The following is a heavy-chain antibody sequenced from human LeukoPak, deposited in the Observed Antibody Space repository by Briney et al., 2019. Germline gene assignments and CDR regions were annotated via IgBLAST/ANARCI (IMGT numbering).Heavy chain of an antibody. V-gene: IGHV4-59*04. Sequence: SETLSLTCTVSGGSISGYYWSWIRQPPGKGLEWIGYIYYSGSTYYNPSLKSRVTISVDTSKNQFSLKLSSVTAADTAVYHCARVEGYLPYYFDYWGQGTLVTVSS. D-gene: IGHD3-3*01. CDR2: IYYSGST. CDR1: GGSISGYY. CDR3: ARVEGYLPYYFDY. J-gene: IGHJ4*02.